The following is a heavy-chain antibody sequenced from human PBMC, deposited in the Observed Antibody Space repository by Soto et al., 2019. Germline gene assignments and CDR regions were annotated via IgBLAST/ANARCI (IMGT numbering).Heavy chain of an antibody. V-gene: IGHV3-33*01. J-gene: IGHJ4*02. Sequence: PGGSLRLSCAASGFTFSSYGMHWVRQAPGKGLEWVAVIWYDGSNKYYADSVKGRFTISRDNSKNTLYLQMNSLRAEDTAVYYCARVPPMVRGVTNRYYFDYWGQGTLVTVSS. CDR1: GFTFSSYG. CDR3: ARVPPMVRGVTNRYYFDY. CDR2: IWYDGSNK. D-gene: IGHD3-10*01.